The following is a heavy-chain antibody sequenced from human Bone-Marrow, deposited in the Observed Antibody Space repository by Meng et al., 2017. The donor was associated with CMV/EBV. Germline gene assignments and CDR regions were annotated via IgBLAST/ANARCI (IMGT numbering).Heavy chain of an antibody. CDR2: IYWNDDK. V-gene: IGHV2-5*01. CDR3: ARTPGYYDSSGYYPSYYFDY. J-gene: IGHJ4*02. D-gene: IGHD3-22*01. CDR1: GFSFTTNGVG. Sequence: SGPTLVKPAPTLTLTCTFTGFSFTTNGVGVGWIRQPPGQAPQWLALIYWNDDKRFSPSLQSRLTIAKDTSRNQVVLTMTNMDSVDTATYYCARTPGYYDSSGYYPSYYFDYWGQGTLVTVSS.